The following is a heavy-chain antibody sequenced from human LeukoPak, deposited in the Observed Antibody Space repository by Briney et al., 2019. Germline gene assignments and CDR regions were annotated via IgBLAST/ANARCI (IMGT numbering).Heavy chain of an antibody. CDR2: TRFDGSIK. CDR1: GFIFSDYG. D-gene: IGHD1-1*01. J-gene: IGHJ4*02. Sequence: PGRSLRLSCAVSGFIFSDYGFHWVRQAPGKGLEWVAVTRFDGSIKQYADSVKGRFTISRDDSKNTLYLQMNFLKSDDTAVYYCARWGGTRQYYFDYWGQGTLVTVSS. V-gene: IGHV3-33*01. CDR3: ARWGGTRQYYFDY.